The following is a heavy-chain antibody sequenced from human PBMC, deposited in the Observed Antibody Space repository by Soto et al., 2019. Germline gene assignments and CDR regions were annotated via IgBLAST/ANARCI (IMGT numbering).Heavy chain of an antibody. V-gene: IGHV1-69*01. CDR2: IIPIFGTA. Sequence: QVQLVQSGAEVKKPGSSVKVSCKASGGTFSSYAISWVRQAPGQGLEWMGGIIPIFGTANYAQKFQGRVTITEDEYKSEGYMELSSMRSEDTDVYYCERGGRQGPIPHCRGGSCYPDDFDSWGQGPLVTVSS. J-gene: IGHJ4*02. CDR1: GGTFSSYA. CDR3: ERGGRQGPIPHCRGGSCYPDDFDS. D-gene: IGHD2-15*01.